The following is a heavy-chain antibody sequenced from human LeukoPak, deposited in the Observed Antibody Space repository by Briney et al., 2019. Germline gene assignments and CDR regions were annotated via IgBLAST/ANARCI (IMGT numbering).Heavy chain of an antibody. D-gene: IGHD3-16*01. CDR1: GYTFTVYY. CDR3: ARTPPGGDVDH. CDR2: INPNSGNT. Sequence: ASVKVSCRTSGYTFTVYYMHWVRQAPGQGLEWMGWINPNSGNTGYAQKFQGRVTITRNTPISTAYMELSSLRSEDTAVYYCARTPPGGDVDHWGQGTLVTVSS. J-gene: IGHJ4*02. V-gene: IGHV1-8*03.